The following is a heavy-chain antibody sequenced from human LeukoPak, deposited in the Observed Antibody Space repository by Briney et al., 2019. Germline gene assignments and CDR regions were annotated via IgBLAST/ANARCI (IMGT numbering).Heavy chain of an antibody. Sequence: SETLSLTCSVSGGSISSYYWSWIRQPPGKGLEWIGYIYYSGSTNYNPSLKSRVTISVDTSKNQFSLKLSSVTAADTAVYYCAEGRRTVGVESWGQGTLVTVSS. D-gene: IGHD1-14*01. J-gene: IGHJ4*02. CDR1: GGSISSYY. CDR3: AEGRRTVGVES. CDR2: IYYSGST. V-gene: IGHV4-59*01.